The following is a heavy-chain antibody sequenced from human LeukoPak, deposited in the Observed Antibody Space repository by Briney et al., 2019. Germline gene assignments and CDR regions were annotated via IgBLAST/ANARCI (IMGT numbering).Heavy chain of an antibody. J-gene: IGHJ4*02. CDR1: GFTFSSYA. CDR2: ISDSGGST. V-gene: IGHV3-23*01. Sequence: GGSLRLSCAASGFTFSSYAMSWVRQAPGKGLEWVSAISDSGGSTYYADSVKGRFTISRDNSKNTLYLQMNSLRAEDTAVYYCAKDKTVGRSGSYRAPHGRYYFDYWGQGTLVTVSS. D-gene: IGHD1-26*01. CDR3: AKDKTVGRSGSYRAPHGRYYFDY.